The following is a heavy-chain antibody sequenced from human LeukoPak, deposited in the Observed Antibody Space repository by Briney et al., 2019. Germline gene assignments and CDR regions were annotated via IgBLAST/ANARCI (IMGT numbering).Heavy chain of an antibody. Sequence: GGSLRLSCAASGFTFSDYYMSWIRQAPGKGLEWVSYISSSGSTIYYADSVKGRFTISRDNAKNSLYLQMNSLRAEDTALYYCARVLRHFDAVPYYYYYMDVWGKGTTVTVSS. J-gene: IGHJ6*03. CDR1: GFTFSDYY. D-gene: IGHD3-9*01. CDR2: ISSSGSTI. CDR3: ARVLRHFDAVPYYYYYMDV. V-gene: IGHV3-11*01.